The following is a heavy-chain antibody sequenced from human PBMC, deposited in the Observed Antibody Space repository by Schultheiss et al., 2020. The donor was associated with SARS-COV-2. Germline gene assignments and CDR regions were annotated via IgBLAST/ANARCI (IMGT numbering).Heavy chain of an antibody. Sequence: SETLSLTCTVSGGSISSYYWSWIRQPPGKGLEWIGEINHSGSTNYNPSLKSRVTISVDTSKNQFSLKLSSVTAADTAVYYCARLEWEPRNAFDIWGQGTMVTVSS. CDR1: GGSISSYY. D-gene: IGHD1-26*01. J-gene: IGHJ3*02. CDR3: ARLEWEPRNAFDI. CDR2: INHSGST. V-gene: IGHV4-34*01.